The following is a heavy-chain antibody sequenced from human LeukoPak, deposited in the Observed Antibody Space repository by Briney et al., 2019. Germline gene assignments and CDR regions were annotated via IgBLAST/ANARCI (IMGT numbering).Heavy chain of an antibody. CDR3: ARESYSGSYPYYFDY. CDR1: GYTFTSYG. V-gene: IGHV1-18*01. Sequence: GASVKVSCKASGYTFTSYGISWVRQAPGQGLEWMGWTSAYNGNTNYAQKLQGRVTMTTDTSTSTAYMELRSLRSDDTAVYYCARESYSGSYPYYFDYWGQGTLVTVSS. CDR2: TSAYNGNT. D-gene: IGHD1-26*01. J-gene: IGHJ4*02.